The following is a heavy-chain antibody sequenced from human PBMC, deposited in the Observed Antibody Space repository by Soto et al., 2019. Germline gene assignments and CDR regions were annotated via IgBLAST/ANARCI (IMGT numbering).Heavy chain of an antibody. CDR3: ARDQADSGGYSDS. D-gene: IGHD3-22*01. V-gene: IGHV3-33*01. J-gene: IGHJ4*02. CDR2: IWNDGSNE. Sequence: QVQLVESGGGVVQPGGSLRLSCEASGFNFSSYDIHWVRQAPGKGLEWVAIIWNDGSNEYYAYSVKGRFTISRDNSKNTVYLQVSKLGAEDAVVYFCARDQADSGGYSDSWGQGTLVTVSS. CDR1: GFNFSSYD.